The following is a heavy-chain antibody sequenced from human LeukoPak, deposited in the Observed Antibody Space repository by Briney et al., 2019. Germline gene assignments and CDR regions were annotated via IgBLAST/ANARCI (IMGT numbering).Heavy chain of an antibody. CDR1: GGSFSGYY. Sequence: PSETLSLTCAVYGGSFSGYYWSWIRQPPGKGLEWIGEINHSGSTNYNPSLKSRVTISVDTSKNQFSLKLSSVTAADTAVYYCARHRAQGGLRYFDWLLSGAQDAFDIWGQGTMVTVSS. CDR3: ARHRAQGGLRYFDWLLSGAQDAFDI. V-gene: IGHV4-34*01. J-gene: IGHJ3*02. D-gene: IGHD3-9*01. CDR2: INHSGST.